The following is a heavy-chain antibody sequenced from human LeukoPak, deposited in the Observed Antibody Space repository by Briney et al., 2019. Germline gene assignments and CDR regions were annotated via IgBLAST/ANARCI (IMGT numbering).Heavy chain of an antibody. CDR2: IYYTGAT. D-gene: IGHD4-23*01. Sequence: SETLSLTYTVSSGSIGSFCWSWIRQPPGKGLEWIGCIYYTGATNYNPSLKSRLTISIDTSKNQFSLKLTSVTAADTAVYFCARRGGGNSGAFDYWGQGTLVAVSS. V-gene: IGHV4-59*08. CDR1: SGSIGSFC. CDR3: ARRGGGNSGAFDY. J-gene: IGHJ4*02.